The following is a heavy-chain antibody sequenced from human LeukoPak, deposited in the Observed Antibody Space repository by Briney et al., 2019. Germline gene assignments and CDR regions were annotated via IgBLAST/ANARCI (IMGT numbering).Heavy chain of an antibody. V-gene: IGHV1-18*04. CDR2: ISAYNGNT. Sequence: EASVKVSCKASGYTFTSYGISWVRQAPGQGLEWMGWISAYNGNTNYAQKLQGRVTMTTDASTSTAYMELRSLRSDDTAVYYCARTGYNWNDVGFDPWGQGTLVIVSS. J-gene: IGHJ5*02. D-gene: IGHD1-1*01. CDR1: GYTFTSYG. CDR3: ARTGYNWNDVGFDP.